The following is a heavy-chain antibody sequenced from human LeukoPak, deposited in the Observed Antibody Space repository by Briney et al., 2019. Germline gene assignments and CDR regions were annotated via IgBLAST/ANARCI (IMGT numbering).Heavy chain of an antibody. J-gene: IGHJ3*02. D-gene: IGHD3-22*01. Sequence: GGSLRLSCAASGFTFSSYSMNWVRQAPGKGLEWVSSISSSSSYIYYADSVKGRFTISRDNAKNSLYLQMNSLRAEDTAVYYCARPNDSSGYYLGLFAFDIWGQGTMVTVSS. CDR2: ISSSSSYI. CDR1: GFTFSSYS. V-gene: IGHV3-21*04. CDR3: ARPNDSSGYYLGLFAFDI.